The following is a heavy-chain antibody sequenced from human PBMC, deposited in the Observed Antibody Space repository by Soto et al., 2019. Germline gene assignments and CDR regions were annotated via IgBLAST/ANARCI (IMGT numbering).Heavy chain of an antibody. CDR2: ISGYNGDA. CDR3: AKNGQPPYYYYGLDV. CDR1: GYTFTNNY. Sequence: ASVKVSCKTSGYTFTNNYMHWVRQAPGQGLEWMGWISGYNGDANYEQSFQGRVSMTIDTSTTTAYMELRTLTPDDTDVYYCAKNGQPPYYYYGLDVWGQGTTVTISS. J-gene: IGHJ6*02. V-gene: IGHV1-18*04. D-gene: IGHD2-8*01.